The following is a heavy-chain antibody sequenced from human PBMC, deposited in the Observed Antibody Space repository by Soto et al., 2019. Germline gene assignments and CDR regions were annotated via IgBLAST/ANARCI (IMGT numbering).Heavy chain of an antibody. Sequence: QVQLVESGGGVVQPGRSLRLSCAASGFTFSSYGMHWVRQAPGKGLEWVAVIWYDGSNKYYADSVKGRFTISRDNFKNRLYLQMNSLRAEDTAVYYCARGLGELSPDVDYWGQGTLVTVSS. CDR1: GFTFSSYG. J-gene: IGHJ4*02. CDR2: IWYDGSNK. V-gene: IGHV3-33*01. D-gene: IGHD3-16*02. CDR3: ARGLGELSPDVDY.